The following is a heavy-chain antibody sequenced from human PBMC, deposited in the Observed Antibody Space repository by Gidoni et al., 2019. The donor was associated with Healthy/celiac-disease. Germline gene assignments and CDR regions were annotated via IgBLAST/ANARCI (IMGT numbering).Heavy chain of an antibody. V-gene: IGHV4-34*01. CDR3: ARDGSSSSRRNGRWVLYYYYYGMDV. CDR2: INHSGST. CDR1: GGSFSGYY. J-gene: IGHJ6*02. Sequence: QVQLQQWGAGLLKPSETLSPTCVVYGGSFSGYYWSWIRQPPGKGLEWIGEINHSGSTNYNPSLKSRVTISVDTSKNQFSLKLSSVTAADTAVYYCARDGSSSSRRNGRWVLYYYYYGMDVWGQGTTVTVSS. D-gene: IGHD6-6*01.